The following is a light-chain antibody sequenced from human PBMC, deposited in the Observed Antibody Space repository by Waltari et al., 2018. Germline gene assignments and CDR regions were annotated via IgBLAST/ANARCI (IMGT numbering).Light chain of an antibody. CDR3: QVWDSSSDYWV. V-gene: IGLV3-21*02. J-gene: IGLJ3*02. CDR2: DDD. Sequence: SYVLTQPPSVSVAPGQPARITCARFNIGSQRVHWYQQKEGQAPVLVVYDDDDRPSGIPERFSGSNSENTATLTISRVEAGDEADYYCQVWDSSSDYWVFGGGTKLTVL. CDR1: NIGSQR.